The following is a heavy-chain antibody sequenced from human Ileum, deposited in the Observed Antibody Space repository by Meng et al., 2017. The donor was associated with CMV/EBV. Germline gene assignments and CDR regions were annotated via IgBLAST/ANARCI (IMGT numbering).Heavy chain of an antibody. CDR2: TYYKSKWYN. CDR3: ARGGRGSSSKWFDP. D-gene: IGHD6-6*01. V-gene: IGHV6-1*01. CDR1: GDSVSSSSAA. J-gene: IGHJ5*02. Sequence: SETLSLTCAISGDSVSSSSAAWNWIRQSPSRGLEWLGRTYYKSKWYNDYAVSVKSRITINLGTSINQFSLQLNSMIPEDTAVYYCARGGRGSSSKWFDPWGQGILVTVSS.